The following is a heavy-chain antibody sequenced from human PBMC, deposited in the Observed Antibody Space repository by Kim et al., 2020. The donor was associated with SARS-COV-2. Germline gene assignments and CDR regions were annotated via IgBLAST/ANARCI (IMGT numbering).Heavy chain of an antibody. V-gene: IGHV3-64D*06. CDR3: VRYGRNYGAVL. CDR2: TTRSGGSS. CDR1: GFTFSGYA. Sequence: GGSLRLSCAGSGFTFSGYAIHWVRRAPGKGLEYVSATTRSGGSSYYADSVKGRFTISRDNSKNTLYLQMNSLRLEDTSLYYCVRYGRNYGAVLWVQGTLVIVSP. J-gene: IGHJ4*02. D-gene: IGHD1-7*01.